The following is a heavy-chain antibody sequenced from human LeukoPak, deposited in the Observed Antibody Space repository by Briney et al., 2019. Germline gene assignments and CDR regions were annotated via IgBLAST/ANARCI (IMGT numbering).Heavy chain of an antibody. V-gene: IGHV3-23*01. D-gene: IGHD5-12*01. J-gene: IGHJ4*02. CDR2: ISGSGGST. Sequence: GGSLRLSCAVSGLTLSDVWMNWVRQAPGKGLEWVSAISGSGGSTYYADSVKGRFTISRDNSKNTLYLQMNSLRAEDTAVYYCAKAWSSGYDPSDYWGQGTLVTVSS. CDR3: AKAWSSGYDPSDY. CDR1: GLTLSDVW.